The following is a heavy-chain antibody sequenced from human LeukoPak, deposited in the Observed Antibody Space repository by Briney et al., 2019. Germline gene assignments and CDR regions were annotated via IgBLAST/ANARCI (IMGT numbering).Heavy chain of an antibody. D-gene: IGHD3-9*01. Sequence: GASVKVSLKASVYTFTGYYMYWVRHAPGLGLEWMGWINPNSGGTNYAQKFQGRVTMTRDMTISTPYMELSRLRSDDTAVYYCATLRLDILTDYHYYYYGMDVWGQGTTVTVSS. J-gene: IGHJ6*02. CDR1: VYTFTGYY. CDR2: INPNSGGT. V-gene: IGHV1-2*02. CDR3: ATLRLDILTDYHYYYYGMDV.